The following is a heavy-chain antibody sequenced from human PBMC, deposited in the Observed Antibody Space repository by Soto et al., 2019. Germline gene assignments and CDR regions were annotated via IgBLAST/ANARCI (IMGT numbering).Heavy chain of an antibody. CDR2: IYYSGST. D-gene: IGHD4-17*01. J-gene: IGHJ6*02. Sequence: SETLSLTCTVSGDSISSSTYFWGWVRQPPGKGLKWIGSIYYSGSTYYNPSLKSRVTISVDRSKNQFSLKLSSVTAADTAVYYCARAHYGDFGYGMDVWGQGTTVTVSS. CDR3: ARAHYGDFGYGMDV. CDR1: GDSISSSTYF. V-gene: IGHV4-39*07.